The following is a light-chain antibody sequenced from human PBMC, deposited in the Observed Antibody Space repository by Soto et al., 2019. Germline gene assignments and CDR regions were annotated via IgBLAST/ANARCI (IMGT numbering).Light chain of an antibody. CDR2: GNS. Sequence: QSVLTQPPSVSGAPGQRVTISCTGSSSNIGAGYNVHWYQQLPGTAPKLLIYGNSNRPSGVPDRFSGSKSGTSASLAITGLQAEDEADYYCQSYDSSLSGVLFGGGTMVTVL. J-gene: IGLJ2*01. CDR1: SSNIGAGYN. CDR3: QSYDSSLSGVL. V-gene: IGLV1-40*01.